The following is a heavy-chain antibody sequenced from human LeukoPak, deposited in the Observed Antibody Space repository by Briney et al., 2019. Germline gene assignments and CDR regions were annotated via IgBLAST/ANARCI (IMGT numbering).Heavy chain of an antibody. CDR3: ARQLGRAYFDY. V-gene: IGHV4-39*01. J-gene: IGHJ4*02. CDR2: IYYSGST. CDR1: GGSISSSNYY. D-gene: IGHD7-27*01. Sequence: SETLSLTCTVSGGSISSSNYYWGWIRQPPGKGLEWIGSIYYSGSTYYNPSLKSRVTISVDTSKNQFSLKLSSVTAADTAVYYCARQLGRAYFDYWGQGTLVTVSS.